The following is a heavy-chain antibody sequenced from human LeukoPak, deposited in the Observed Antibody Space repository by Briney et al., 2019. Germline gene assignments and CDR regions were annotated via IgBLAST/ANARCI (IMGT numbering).Heavy chain of an antibody. J-gene: IGHJ4*02. D-gene: IGHD1-1*01. V-gene: IGHV3-43*01. CDR1: GFTFSSYS. CDR3: AKDMSWNDAGGGFDY. Sequence: GGSLRLSCAASGFTFSSYSMNWVRQAPGKGLEWVSLISWDGGSTYYADSVKGRFTISRDNSKNSLYLQMNSLRTEDTALYYCAKDMSWNDAGGGFDYWGQGTLVTVSS. CDR2: ISWDGGST.